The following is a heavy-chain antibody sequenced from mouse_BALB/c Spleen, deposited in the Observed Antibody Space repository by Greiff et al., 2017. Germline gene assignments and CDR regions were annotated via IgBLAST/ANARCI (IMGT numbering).Heavy chain of an antibody. V-gene: IGHV1-54*01. CDR2: INPGSGGT. Sequence: VQLQQSGAELVRPGTSVKVSCKASGYAFTNYLIEWVKQRPGQGLEWIGVINPGSGGTNYNEKFKGKATLTADKSSSTAYMQLSSLTSDDSAVYFCARSAVDYDEDFDYWGQGTTLTVSS. J-gene: IGHJ2*01. CDR1: GYAFTNYL. D-gene: IGHD2-4*01. CDR3: ARSAVDYDEDFDY.